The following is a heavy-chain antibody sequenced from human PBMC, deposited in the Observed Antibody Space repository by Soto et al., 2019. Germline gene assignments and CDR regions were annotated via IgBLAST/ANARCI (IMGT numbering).Heavy chain of an antibody. CDR1: GDSVSSNSAA. CDR2: TYYRSKWYN. J-gene: IGHJ4*02. CDR3: ARDDSPARRFYYGSGSRILDY. V-gene: IGHV6-1*01. Sequence: KQSQTLSLTCAISGDSVSSNSAAWNWIRQSPSRGLEWLGRTYYRSKWYNDYAVSVKSRITINPDTSKNQFSLQLNSVTPEDTAVYYCARDDSPARRFYYGSGSRILDYWGQGTLVTVSS. D-gene: IGHD3-10*01.